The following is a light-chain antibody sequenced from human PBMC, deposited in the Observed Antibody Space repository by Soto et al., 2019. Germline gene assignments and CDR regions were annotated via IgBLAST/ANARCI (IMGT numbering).Light chain of an antibody. Sequence: QSVLTQPPSASGTPGQRVTISCSGSSSNIGSNTVNWYQQLPGTAPKLLIYSNNQRPSGVPDRFSGSQSGTSASLAISGPKSEDEAVYYCADWDDSLNVYVFGTGTKVTVL. CDR2: SNN. J-gene: IGLJ1*01. CDR3: ADWDDSLNVYV. V-gene: IGLV1-44*01. CDR1: SSNIGSNT.